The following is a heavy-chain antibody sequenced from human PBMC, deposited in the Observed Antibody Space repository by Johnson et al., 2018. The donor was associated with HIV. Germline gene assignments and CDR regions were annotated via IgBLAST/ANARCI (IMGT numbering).Heavy chain of an antibody. D-gene: IGHD3-10*01. J-gene: IGHJ3*02. CDR3: ARDLIWFWELPDAFDI. V-gene: IGHV3-7*01. CDR2: REEDVSEK. Sequence: VQVVESGGGLVQPGGSLRLSCAASGFTFNNYYMTRVRQVPGRGLEWVANREEDVSEKYYVDSVKGRFPVSRDNAKTSLCLQISSLRAEDTTLYYCARDLIWFWELPDAFDIWGQGTMVTVSS. CDR1: GFTFNNYY.